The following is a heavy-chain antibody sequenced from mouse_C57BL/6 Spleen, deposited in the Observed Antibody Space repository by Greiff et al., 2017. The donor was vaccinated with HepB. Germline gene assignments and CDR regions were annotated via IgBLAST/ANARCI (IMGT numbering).Heavy chain of an antibody. CDR2: INPNNGGT. CDR3: ARGGASGYFDV. J-gene: IGHJ1*03. Sequence: VQLQQSGPELVKPGASVKISCKASGYTFTDYYMNWVKQSHGKSLEWIGDINPNNGGTSYNQKFKGKATLTVDKSSSTAYMELRSLTSEDSAVYYCARGGASGYFDVWGTGTTVTVSS. V-gene: IGHV1-26*01. CDR1: GYTFTDYY.